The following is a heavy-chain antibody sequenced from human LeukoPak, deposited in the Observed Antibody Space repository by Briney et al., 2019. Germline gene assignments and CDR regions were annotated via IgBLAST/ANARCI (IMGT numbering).Heavy chain of an antibody. J-gene: IGHJ5*02. CDR2: IYTSGST. CDR1: GGSISSGSYY. Sequence: SQTLSLTCTVSGGSISSGSYYWSWIRQPAGKGLEWIGRIYTSGSTNYNPSLKSRVTIPVDTSKNQFSLKLSSVTAADTAVYYCARAERYYYDSSGYYYEEDWFDPWGQGTLVTVSS. D-gene: IGHD3-22*01. V-gene: IGHV4-61*02. CDR3: ARAERYYYDSSGYYYEEDWFDP.